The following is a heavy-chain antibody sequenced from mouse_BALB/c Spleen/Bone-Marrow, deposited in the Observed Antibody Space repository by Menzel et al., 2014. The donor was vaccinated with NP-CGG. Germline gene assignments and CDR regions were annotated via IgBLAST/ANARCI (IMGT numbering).Heavy chain of an antibody. J-gene: IGHJ4*01. Sequence: EVQLQESGPGLVKPSQSLSLTCSVTGYSITSGYYWNWIRQFPGNKLEWMGYISYDGTNNYSPSLKNRFSITRDTSKNQFFLKLNSVTTEDTATYYCSRGLFLMDYWGRGTSVTVSS. CDR2: ISYDGTN. CDR3: SRGLFLMDY. V-gene: IGHV3-6*02. CDR1: GYSITSGYY.